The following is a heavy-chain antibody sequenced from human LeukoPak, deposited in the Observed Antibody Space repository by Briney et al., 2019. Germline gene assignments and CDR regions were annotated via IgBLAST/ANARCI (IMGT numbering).Heavy chain of an antibody. Sequence: LGGSLRLSCVVSGFSFSVYWIHWVRKAPGKGRGWGSGINTDGSDRRYADFVTGSFTITRDNAKNTLYMKMNSLRAEDTAVYYCIRDFLTVTTNDYWGQGTLVSVSS. V-gene: IGHV3-74*01. CDR3: IRDFLTVTTNDY. CDR1: GFSFSVYW. D-gene: IGHD4-11*01. J-gene: IGHJ4*02. CDR2: INTDGSDR.